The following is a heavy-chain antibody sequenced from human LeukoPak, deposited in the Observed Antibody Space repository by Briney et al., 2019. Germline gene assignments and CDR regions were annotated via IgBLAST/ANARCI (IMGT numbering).Heavy chain of an antibody. CDR2: IYHSGST. J-gene: IGHJ4*02. V-gene: IGHV4-38-2*01. Sequence: SETLSLTCAVSGYSISSGYYWGWIRQPPGKGLEWIGSIYHSGSTYYNPSLKSRVTISVDTSKNQFSLKLSSVTAADTAVYYCARRTVRFLEWSYYFDYWGQGTLATVSS. CDR3: ARRTVRFLEWSYYFDY. D-gene: IGHD3-3*01. CDR1: GYSISSGYY.